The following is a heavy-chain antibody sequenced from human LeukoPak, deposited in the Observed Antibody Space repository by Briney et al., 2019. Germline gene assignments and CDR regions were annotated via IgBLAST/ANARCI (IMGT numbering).Heavy chain of an antibody. V-gene: IGHV3-15*01. Sequence: GGSLRLSCAASGFTFSNAWMSWVRQAPGKGLEWVGRIKSKTDGGTTDYAAPMKGRFTISRDDSKSTLYLQMNSLKTEDTAVYYCTTYFRGYSYGYDGNAGQGFDYWGQGTLVTVSS. CDR3: TTYFRGYSYGYDGNAGQGFDY. CDR2: IKSKTDGGTT. CDR1: GFTFSNAW. J-gene: IGHJ4*02. D-gene: IGHD5-18*01.